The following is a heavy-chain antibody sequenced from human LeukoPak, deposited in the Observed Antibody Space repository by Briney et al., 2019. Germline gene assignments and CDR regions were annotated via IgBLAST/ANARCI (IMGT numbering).Heavy chain of an antibody. CDR2: IYYSGST. V-gene: IGHV4-59*01. D-gene: IGHD2-2*01. CDR1: GNSISSYY. CDR3: ARERYCSSTSCQRGGNWFDP. J-gene: IGHJ5*02. Sequence: SETLSLTCTVSGNSISSYYWSWIRQPPGKGLEWIGYIYYSGSTNYNPSLKSRVTISVDTSKNQFSLKLSSVTAADTAVYYCARERYCSSTSCQRGGNWFDPWGQGTLVTVSS.